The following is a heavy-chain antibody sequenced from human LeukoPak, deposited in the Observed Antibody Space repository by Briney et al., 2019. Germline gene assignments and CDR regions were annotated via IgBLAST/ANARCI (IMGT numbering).Heavy chain of an antibody. J-gene: IGHJ4*02. CDR1: GFTFRSYS. CDR3: ARVPGDY. V-gene: IGHV3-21*01. Sequence: GGSLRLSCAASGFTFRSYSMNWVRQVPGKGLEWVSSISSSNNYIYCADSVKGRFTISRDNAKNSLYLQMNYLRAEDTAVYYCARVPGDYWGQGTLVTVSS. CDR2: ISSSNNYI.